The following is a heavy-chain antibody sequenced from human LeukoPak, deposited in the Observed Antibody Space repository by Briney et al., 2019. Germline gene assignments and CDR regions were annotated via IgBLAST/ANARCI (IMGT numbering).Heavy chain of an antibody. D-gene: IGHD6-6*01. Sequence: GGSLRLSCAASGFTVSSNYMSWVRQAPGKGLEWVSGIYSGGSTYYADSVKGRFTISRHNSKNTLYLQMNSLRAEDTAVYYRARDLYSSSSPYYYYGMDVWGQGTTVTVSS. V-gene: IGHV3-53*04. J-gene: IGHJ6*02. CDR3: ARDLYSSSSPYYYYGMDV. CDR1: GFTVSSNY. CDR2: IYSGGST.